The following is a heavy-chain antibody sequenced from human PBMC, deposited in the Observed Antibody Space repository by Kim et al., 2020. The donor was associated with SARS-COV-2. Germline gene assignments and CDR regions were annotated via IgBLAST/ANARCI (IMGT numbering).Heavy chain of an antibody. D-gene: IGHD4-17*01. J-gene: IGHJ6*02. CDR3: ARDLTSTVTENYYYYGMDV. Sequence: GGSLRLSCAASGFTFSSYSMNWVRQAPGKGLEWVSSISSSSSYIYYADSVKGRFTISRDNAKNSLYLQMNSLRAEDTAVYYCARDLTSTVTENYYYYGMDVWGQGTTVTVSS. CDR2: ISSSSSYI. CDR1: GFTFSSYS. V-gene: IGHV3-21*01.